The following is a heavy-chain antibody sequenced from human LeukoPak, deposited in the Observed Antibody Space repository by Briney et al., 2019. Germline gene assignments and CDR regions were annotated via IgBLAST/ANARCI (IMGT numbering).Heavy chain of an antibody. J-gene: IGHJ4*02. CDR2: IYYSGST. Sequence: SETLSLTCTVSGGSISSYYWSWIRQPPGKGLEWIGYIYYSGSTNYNPSLKSRVTISVDTSKNQFSLKLSSVTAADTAVYYCARLAAVSGFYYFDYWGQGTLVTVSS. CDR1: GGSISSYY. CDR3: ARLAAVSGFYYFDY. D-gene: IGHD3-10*01. V-gene: IGHV4-59*08.